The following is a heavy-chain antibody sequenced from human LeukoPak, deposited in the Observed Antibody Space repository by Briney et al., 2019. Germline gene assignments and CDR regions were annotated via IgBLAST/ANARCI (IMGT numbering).Heavy chain of an antibody. D-gene: IGHD1-26*01. J-gene: IGHJ4*02. CDR1: GGSIRSDSYY. CDR2: IYYSGST. CDR3: ARGAKGAASDY. V-gene: IGHV4-61*01. Sequence: SETLSLTCTVSGGSIRSDSYYWSWIRQPPGKGLEWIGYIYYSGSTNYNPSLKSRVTISVDTSKNQFSLKLSSVTAADTAVYYCARGAKGAASDYWGQGTLVTVSS.